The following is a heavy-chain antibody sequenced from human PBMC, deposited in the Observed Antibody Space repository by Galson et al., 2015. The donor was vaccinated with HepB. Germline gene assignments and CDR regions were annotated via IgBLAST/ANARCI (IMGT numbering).Heavy chain of an antibody. Sequence: SVKVSCKASGYTFSNYGISWVRQAPGQGLEWMGWISAYNAYTNYPQKFQGRVTMTADTSTSTAYMELRSLRSDDTAVYYCSRAGTLPQAVNWFDPWGQGTLVTVPS. V-gene: IGHV1-18*01. CDR3: SRAGTLPQAVNWFDP. D-gene: IGHD1-7*01. CDR1: GYTFSNYG. J-gene: IGHJ5*02. CDR2: ISAYNAYT.